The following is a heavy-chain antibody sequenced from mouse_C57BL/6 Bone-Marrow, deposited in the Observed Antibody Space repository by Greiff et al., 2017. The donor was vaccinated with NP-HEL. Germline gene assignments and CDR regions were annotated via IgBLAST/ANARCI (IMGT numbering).Heavy chain of an antibody. CDR1: GYTFTDYN. V-gene: IGHV1-18*01. Sequence: EVQLQQSGPELVKPGASVKIPCKASGYTFTDYNMDWVKQSHGKSLEWIGDINPNNGGTIYNQKFKGKATLTVDKSSSTAYMELRSLTSEDTAVYYCARFNYSNYGYAMDYWGQGTSVTVSS. D-gene: IGHD2-5*01. CDR3: ARFNYSNYGYAMDY. J-gene: IGHJ4*01. CDR2: INPNNGGT.